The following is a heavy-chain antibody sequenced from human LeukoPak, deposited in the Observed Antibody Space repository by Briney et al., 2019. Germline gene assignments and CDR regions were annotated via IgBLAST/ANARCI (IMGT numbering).Heavy chain of an antibody. J-gene: IGHJ4*02. V-gene: IGHV3-21*01. CDR2: ISSSGSYI. CDR3: AREDYGDSVFYY. Sequence: PGESLKISWATSGFTRSIYTINCVRQAPGKGLEWVSSISSSGSYIYYADSVKGRFTISRDNAKNSLYLQMNSLRAEDTAVYYCAREDYGDSVFYYWGQGTLVTVSS. D-gene: IGHD4-17*01. CDR1: GFTRSIYT.